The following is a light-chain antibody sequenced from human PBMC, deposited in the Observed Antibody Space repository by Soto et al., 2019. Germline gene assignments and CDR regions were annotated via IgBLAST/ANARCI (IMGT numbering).Light chain of an antibody. CDR1: QSVSSSY. Sequence: EIVLTQSPGTLSLCPGERATLSCRASQSVSSSYLAWYQQKPGQAPMLLIYGASSRATGIPDRFSGSGSGTDFTLTISRLEPEDFAVYYCQQFVSSPLFTFGPGTKVDVK. CDR3: QQFVSSPLFT. CDR2: GAS. V-gene: IGKV3-20*01. J-gene: IGKJ3*01.